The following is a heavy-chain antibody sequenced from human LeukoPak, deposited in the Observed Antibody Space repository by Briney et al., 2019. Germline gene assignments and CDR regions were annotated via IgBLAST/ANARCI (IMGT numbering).Heavy chain of an antibody. CDR3: ARAIRSSGLYYFDY. CDR2: IYYSGST. Sequence: SEALSLTCTVSGGSISSGDYYWSWIRQPPGKGLEWIGYIYYSGSTYYNPSLKRRVTISVDTSKNQFSLKLNSVTPEDTAVYYCARAIRSSGLYYFDYWGQGTLVTVSS. D-gene: IGHD6-19*01. J-gene: IGHJ4*02. CDR1: GGSISSGDYY. V-gene: IGHV4-30-4*08.